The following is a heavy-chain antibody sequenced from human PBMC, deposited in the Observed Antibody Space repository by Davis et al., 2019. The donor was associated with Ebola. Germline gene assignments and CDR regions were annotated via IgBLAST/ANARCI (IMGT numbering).Heavy chain of an antibody. J-gene: IGHJ5*02. V-gene: IGHV3-23*01. CDR2: ISVSGKT. CDR3: AQDSYP. Sequence: GESLKISCAASGFTFSSYEMNWVRQAPGKGLEWVSVISVSGKTYYAGAVKGRFTISKDNSRSTLYLQMNSLRVEDTAIYYCAQDSYPWGQGTLVTVSS. CDR1: GFTFSSYE.